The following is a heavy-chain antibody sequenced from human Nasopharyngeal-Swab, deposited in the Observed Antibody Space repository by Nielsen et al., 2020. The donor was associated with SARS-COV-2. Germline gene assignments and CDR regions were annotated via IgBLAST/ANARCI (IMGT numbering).Heavy chain of an antibody. D-gene: IGHD2-15*01. CDR3: ARSGDCSGGRCNDAFDI. V-gene: IGHV2-70*01. J-gene: IGHJ3*02. CDR1: GFSLRTSGMC. CDR2: IDWGDDK. Sequence: SGPTLVKPTQTLTLTCTFSGFSLRTSGMCVNWIRQPPGKALEWLALIDWGDDKYYSTSLKTRLTISKDSSKDEVVLTMTNMDPVDTATYYCARSGDCSGGRCNDAFDIWGQGTMVTVSS.